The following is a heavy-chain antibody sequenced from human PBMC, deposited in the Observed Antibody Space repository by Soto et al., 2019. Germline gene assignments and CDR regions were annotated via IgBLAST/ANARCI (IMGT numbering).Heavy chain of an antibody. V-gene: IGHV4-31*02. CDR3: ARDVVKGLSNAFDI. J-gene: IGHJ3*02. D-gene: IGHD6-6*01. CDR1: GGSISSGVYY. CDR2: IYYSGST. Sequence: SETRSPTCTVSGGSISSGVYYWIWIRQHPGKGLEWIGYIYYSGSTYYNPSLKSRVTISVDTSKNQFSLKLSSVTAADTAVYYCARDVVKGLSNAFDIWGQGTMVTVSS.